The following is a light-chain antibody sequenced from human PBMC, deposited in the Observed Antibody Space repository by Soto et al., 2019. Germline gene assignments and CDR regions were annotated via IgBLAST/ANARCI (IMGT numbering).Light chain of an antibody. CDR3: QTWGTGIHYV. CDR1: SGHSSYV. J-gene: IGLJ1*01. V-gene: IGLV4-69*01. Sequence: QTVVTQSPSASASLGASVKLTCTLSSGHSSYVIAWHQQQPEKGPRYLMKLNSDGSHSKGDGIPDRFSGSSSGAERYLTISSLQSEDEADYYCQTWGTGIHYVFGTGTKVTVL. CDR2: LNSDGSH.